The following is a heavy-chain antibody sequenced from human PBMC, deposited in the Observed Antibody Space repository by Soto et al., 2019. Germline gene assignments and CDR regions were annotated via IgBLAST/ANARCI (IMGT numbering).Heavy chain of an antibody. CDR3: ARDGYGSGGSCYSYYYYGMDV. CDR2: ISSSSSYI. Sequence: GGSLRLSCAASGFTFSSYSMNWVRQAPGKGLEWVSSISSSSSYIYYADSVKGRFTISRDNAKNSLYLQMNSLRAEDTAVYYCARDGYGSGGSCYSYYYYGMDVWGQGTTVTVSS. D-gene: IGHD2-15*01. J-gene: IGHJ6*02. CDR1: GFTFSSYS. V-gene: IGHV3-21*01.